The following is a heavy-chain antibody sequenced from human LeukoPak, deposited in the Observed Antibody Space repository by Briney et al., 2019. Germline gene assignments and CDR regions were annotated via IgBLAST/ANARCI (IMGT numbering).Heavy chain of an antibody. D-gene: IGHD2-2*02. CDR3: ARLYESFDY. V-gene: IGHV4-34*01. J-gene: IGHJ4*02. CDR1: GGSFSGYY. CDR2: INHSGST. Sequence: SEILSLTCAVYGGSFSGYYWSWIRQPPGKGLEWIGEINHSGSTNYNPSLKSRVTISVDTSKNQFSLKLSSVTAADTAVYYCARLYESFDYWGQGTLVTVSS.